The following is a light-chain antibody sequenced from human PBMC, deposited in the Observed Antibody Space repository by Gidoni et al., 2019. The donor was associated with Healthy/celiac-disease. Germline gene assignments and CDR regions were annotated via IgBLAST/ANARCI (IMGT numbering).Light chain of an antibody. CDR1: QSVSSSD. CDR3: QQYGSSGYT. V-gene: IGKV3D-20*01. Sequence: PGERATLACGASQSVSSSDLAWYQQKPGLAPRLLIYDDSSRATGIPYRFSGSGPGTDFTLTISRREPEDFALHYCQQYGSSGYTFGQGTKLEIK. CDR2: DDS. J-gene: IGKJ2*01.